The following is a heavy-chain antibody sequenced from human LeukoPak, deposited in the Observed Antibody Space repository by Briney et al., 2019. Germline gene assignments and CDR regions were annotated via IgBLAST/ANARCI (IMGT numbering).Heavy chain of an antibody. J-gene: IGHJ5*02. CDR1: GFTFSSYW. V-gene: IGHV3-7*01. Sequence: GGSLRLSCAASGFTFSSYWMSWVRQAPGKGLEWVANIKQGGSEKYYVDSVKGRFTISRDNAKNSLYLQMNSLRAEDTAVYYCARGVLEWLSKRYNWFDPWGQGTLVTVSS. D-gene: IGHD3-3*01. CDR2: IKQGGSEK. CDR3: ARGVLEWLSKRYNWFDP.